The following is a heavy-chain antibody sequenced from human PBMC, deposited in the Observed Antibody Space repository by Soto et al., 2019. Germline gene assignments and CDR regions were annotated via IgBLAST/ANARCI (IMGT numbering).Heavy chain of an antibody. CDR1: DFTFSNFV. J-gene: IGHJ6*02. CDR3: AVHLVQNYYTLDV. V-gene: IGHV3-23*01. D-gene: IGHD1-1*01. CDR2: ISASGGST. Sequence: EVQLLDSGGGLLRPGESLRLSCTASDFTFSNFVMSWVGQVPGKGREWLSCISASGGSTYYADSEKGRFSVSRDNSKNTLYLQLNSLEAEDTAVYHCAVHLVQNYYTLDVWGRGTTIHASS.